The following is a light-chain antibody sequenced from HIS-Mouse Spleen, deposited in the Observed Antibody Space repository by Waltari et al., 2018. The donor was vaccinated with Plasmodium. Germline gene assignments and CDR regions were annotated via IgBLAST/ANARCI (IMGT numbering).Light chain of an antibody. CDR3: YSAADNNLV. V-gene: IGLV3-27*01. CDR2: KDS. CDR1: VLAKKY. Sequence: SYELTQPSSVSVSPGQTARITCSGDVLAKKYARWFQQKPGQVPLLVVYKDSERPSGIPERFSGSSSGTTVTLTISGAQVEDEADYYCYSAADNNLVFGGGTKLTVL. J-gene: IGLJ3*02.